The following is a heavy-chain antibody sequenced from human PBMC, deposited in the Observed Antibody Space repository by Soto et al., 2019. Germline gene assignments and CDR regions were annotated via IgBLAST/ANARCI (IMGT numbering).Heavy chain of an antibody. CDR2: IWYDGSNK. CDR1: GFTFSSYG. D-gene: IGHD1-26*01. J-gene: IGHJ6*03. Sequence: GGSLRLSCAASGFTFSSYGMHWVRQAPGKGLEWVAVIWYDGSNKYYADSVKGRFTISRDNSKNTLYLQMNSLRAEDTAVYYCARVWELSPLRYMDVWGKGTTVTVSS. CDR3: ARVWELSPLRYMDV. V-gene: IGHV3-33*01.